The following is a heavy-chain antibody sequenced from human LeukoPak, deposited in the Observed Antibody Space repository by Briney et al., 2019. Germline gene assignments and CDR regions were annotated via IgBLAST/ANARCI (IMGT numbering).Heavy chain of an antibody. J-gene: IGHJ4*02. Sequence: GGSLRLSCAASGFTFSSYNMNWVRQAPGKGLQWVGHIRSETDGATTDYAAAVQGRFTISRDDSKKMLYLEMNSLKTEDTGLYYCTTDLNQRLKWFGNPLDHWGQGTPVTVSS. V-gene: IGHV3-15*01. CDR2: IRSETDGATT. CDR3: TTDLNQRLKWFGNPLDH. D-gene: IGHD3-10*01. CDR1: GFTFSSYN.